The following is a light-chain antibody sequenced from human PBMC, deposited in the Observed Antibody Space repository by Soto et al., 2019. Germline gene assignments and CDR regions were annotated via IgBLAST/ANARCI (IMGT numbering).Light chain of an antibody. CDR1: SSDIGLYNF. V-gene: IGLV2-8*01. Sequence: QSALTQPPSASGSPGQSVTISFTGTSSDIGLYNFVYWYQHHPGKAPRLIIYEVTKRPSGVPDRFSGSKSDSTAYLPVYGLQAEVEAVYYCSSYTGSTNLVVFGGGTKLTVL. J-gene: IGLJ2*01. CDR2: EVT. CDR3: SSYTGSTNLVV.